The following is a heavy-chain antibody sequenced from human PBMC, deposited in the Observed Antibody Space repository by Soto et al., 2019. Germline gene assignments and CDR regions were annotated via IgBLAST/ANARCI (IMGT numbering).Heavy chain of an antibody. CDR3: ARALTLTDPQGGMDV. V-gene: IGHV1-2*02. Sequence: ASVKVSCKASGYTFTAYYMYWVRQAPGQGLEWMGWINPNSGGTNFAQQFQGRVTMTRDTSISTAYMELSRLRSDDTAMYYCARALTLTDPQGGMDVWGQGTTVTVSS. CDR1: GYTFTAYY. D-gene: IGHD3-9*01. J-gene: IGHJ6*02. CDR2: INPNSGGT.